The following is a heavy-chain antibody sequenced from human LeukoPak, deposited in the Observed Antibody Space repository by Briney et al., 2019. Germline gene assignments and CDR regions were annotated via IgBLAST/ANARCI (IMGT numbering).Heavy chain of an antibody. D-gene: IGHD1-7*01. Sequence: GGSLRLSCAASGFTFRSYGMSWVRQAPGKGLEWVSIISSTSDYIFDADSVKGRFTVSRDNAKNSLFLQMNSLRAEDTAVYYCARGDISVTKHFDYWGQGSLVTVSS. J-gene: IGHJ4*02. CDR2: ISSTSDYI. CDR1: GFTFRSYG. V-gene: IGHV3-21*01. CDR3: ARGDISVTKHFDY.